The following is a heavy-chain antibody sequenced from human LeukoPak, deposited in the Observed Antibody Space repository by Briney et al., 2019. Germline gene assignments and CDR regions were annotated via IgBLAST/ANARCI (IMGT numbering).Heavy chain of an antibody. J-gene: IGHJ4*02. D-gene: IGHD3-22*01. CDR1: GFTFSSYA. CDR2: ISYDGSNK. V-gene: IGHV3-30-3*01. CDR3: ARDSYYDSSGSEYNFDY. Sequence: GGSLRLSCAASGFTFSSYAMHWVRQAPGKGLEWVAVISYDGSNKYYADSVKGRFTISRDNSKNTLYLQMNSLRAEDTAVYYCARDSYYDSSGSEYNFDYWGQGTLVTVSS.